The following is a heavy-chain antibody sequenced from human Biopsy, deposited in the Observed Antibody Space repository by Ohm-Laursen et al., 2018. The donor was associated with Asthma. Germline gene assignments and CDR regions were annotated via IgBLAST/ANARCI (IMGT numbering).Heavy chain of an antibody. CDR3: ALSQDSGFDDHSPSWFDP. V-gene: IGHV2-5*02. Sequence: PTQTLTLTRSFSGFSLRTPGVGVGWIRQSPGTALEWLALIYWDDYNLFRPSLKRRLTITKDPSKNQVVLTMTKMDPVDSGTYYCALSQDSGFDDHSPSWFDPWGQGTLVTVSS. CDR1: GFSLRTPGVG. CDR2: IYWDDYN. D-gene: IGHD3-9*01. J-gene: IGHJ5*02.